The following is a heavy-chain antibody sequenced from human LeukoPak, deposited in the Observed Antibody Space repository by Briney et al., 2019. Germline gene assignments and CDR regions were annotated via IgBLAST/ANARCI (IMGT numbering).Heavy chain of an antibody. V-gene: IGHV3-11*01. Sequence: GGSLRLSCAASGFIFNDYYMSWIRQAPGKGLERLSYISRTGNTIYYRDSVKGRFTISRDNANNLLHLQMDNLRAEDTAVYYCARDLGSSTVTTAFDYWGQGTLVTVSS. CDR1: GFIFNDYY. D-gene: IGHD4-17*01. CDR3: ARDLGSSTVTTAFDY. J-gene: IGHJ4*02. CDR2: ISRTGNTI.